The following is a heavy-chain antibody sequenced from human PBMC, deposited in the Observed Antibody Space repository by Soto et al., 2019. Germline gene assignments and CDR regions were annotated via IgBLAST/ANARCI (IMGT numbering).Heavy chain of an antibody. CDR2: ISGSGGST. CDR3: ARCPRNDIVVVPAAIRKHWFDP. D-gene: IGHD2-2*01. Sequence: GGSLRLSCAASGFTFSSYAMSWVRQAPGKGLEWVSAISGSGGSTYYADSVKGRFTISRDNSKNTLYLQMNSLRAADTAVYYCARCPRNDIVVVPAAIRKHWFDPWGQGTLVTVSS. J-gene: IGHJ5*02. CDR1: GFTFSSYA. V-gene: IGHV3-23*01.